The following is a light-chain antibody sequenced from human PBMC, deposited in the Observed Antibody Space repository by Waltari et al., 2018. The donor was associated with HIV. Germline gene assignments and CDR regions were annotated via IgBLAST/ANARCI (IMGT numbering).Light chain of an antibody. V-gene: IGKV3-11*01. J-gene: IGKJ4*01. CDR1: QNLNSH. Sequence: EIVFTKSSANLPLSSRERAILPCRASQNLNSHLAWYQQKSGQAPRLLIYGTSIRAAGTPGRFSGSGSGTEFTLTITDVEPDDFAIYYCQQRSSWPSLTFGGGTRVEIK. CDR2: GTS. CDR3: QQRSSWPSLT.